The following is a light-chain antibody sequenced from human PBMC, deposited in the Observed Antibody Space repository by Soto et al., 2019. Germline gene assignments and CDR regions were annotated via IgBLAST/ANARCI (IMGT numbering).Light chain of an antibody. V-gene: IGLV2-8*01. CDR3: KSYVGSSDTWV. CDR1: SSDVGGSNY. J-gene: IGLJ3*02. Sequence: QSALTQPPSASGSPGQSVAISCTGTSSDVGGSNYVSWYQQHPGKAPKLLIYEVTKRPSGVPDRFSGSKSGNTASLTVSGLQAEDEADYYCKSYVGSSDTWVFGGGTKLTVL. CDR2: EVT.